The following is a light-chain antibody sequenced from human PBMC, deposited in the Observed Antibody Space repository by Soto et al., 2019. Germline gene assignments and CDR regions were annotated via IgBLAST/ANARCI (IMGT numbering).Light chain of an antibody. CDR2: GAS. Sequence: EIVMTQSPATLSVSPGGRATLSCRASQSVSSNLAWYQQKPGQAPRLLIYGASTRATGFPARFSSSGSGTEFTLTISSLQSEDFAVYYCQQYKNWPLTFGGGTKVDIK. J-gene: IGKJ4*01. V-gene: IGKV3-15*01. CDR3: QQYKNWPLT. CDR1: QSVSSN.